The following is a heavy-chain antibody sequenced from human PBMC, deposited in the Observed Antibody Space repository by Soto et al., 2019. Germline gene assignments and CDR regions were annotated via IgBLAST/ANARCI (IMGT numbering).Heavy chain of an antibody. CDR3: ARGQDTVHWNSRPNQWFDP. J-gene: IGHJ5*02. D-gene: IGHD1-7*01. CDR2: NCHSGTT. V-gene: IGHV4-38-2*01. Sequence: SETLSLTCAVSGYSISSGYYWGWIRQPPGRGLEWIGINCHSGTTYYNPSLSSRATTSVITSNNQFSLKLSLVTAAGTAVYYCARGQDTVHWNSRPNQWFDPWGQGTLVTVSS. CDR1: GYSISSGYY.